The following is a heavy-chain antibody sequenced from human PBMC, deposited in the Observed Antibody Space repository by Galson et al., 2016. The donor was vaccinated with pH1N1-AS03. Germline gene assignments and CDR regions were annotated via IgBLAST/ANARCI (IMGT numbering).Heavy chain of an antibody. CDR1: GASISSSTYY. D-gene: IGHD5-12*01. J-gene: IGHJ6*03. V-gene: IGHV4-61*02. CDR2: IHATGST. Sequence: LSLTCTVSGASISSSTYYWSWIRQSAGKGLEWIGRIHATGSTNYNPSLESRLTMSLDTSKNQFSLNLKSVTAADTGVYFCVRGQNVAIFYMDVWGKGSTVTVSS. CDR3: VRGQNVAIFYMDV.